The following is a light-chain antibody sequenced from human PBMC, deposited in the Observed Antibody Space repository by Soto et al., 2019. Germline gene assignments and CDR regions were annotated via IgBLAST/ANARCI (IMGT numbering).Light chain of an antibody. J-gene: IGKJ5*01. Sequence: EIVLTQSPGTLSLSPGERATLSCRASQSVTSTYLAWYQQKPGQAPRLLIYGASSRAIGIPDRFSGSVSGSDFILTINSLEPEDFAVYYCQQRSNWPSITFGQGTRLEIK. V-gene: IGKV3D-20*02. CDR1: QSVTSTY. CDR3: QQRSNWPSIT. CDR2: GAS.